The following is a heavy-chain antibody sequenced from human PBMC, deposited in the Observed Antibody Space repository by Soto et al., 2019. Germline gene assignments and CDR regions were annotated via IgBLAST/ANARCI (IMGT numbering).Heavy chain of an antibody. CDR3: ARDRVVRGDRFDF. J-gene: IGHJ4*02. CDR2: ISTYSGNT. CDR1: GYTFTSFG. V-gene: IGHV1-18*01. Sequence: QVQLVQSGAEVKKPGASVKISCKACGYTFTSFGISWVRQAPGQGLEWMGWISTYSGNTDYAPKFQGRVVMTTDTSTNTAYMELRSLRSDDTAVYYCARDRVVRGDRFDFWGQGTLVPVSS. D-gene: IGHD3-16*01.